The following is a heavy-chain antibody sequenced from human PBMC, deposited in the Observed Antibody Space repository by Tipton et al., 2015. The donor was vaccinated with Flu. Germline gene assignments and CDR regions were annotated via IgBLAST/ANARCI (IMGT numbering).Heavy chain of an antibody. V-gene: IGHV4-38-2*02. J-gene: IGHJ4*02. Sequence: TLSLTCSVSGDSIGYPYFWGWIRQAPGKGLEWIGNIHRSGNGYYKQSLKSRVTMSVDSSNNQFSLRLNSVTAADTAVYYCARGGDVYNSFDYWGQGTLVTVSA. CDR2: IHRSGNG. D-gene: IGHD5-24*01. CDR3: ARGGDVYNSFDY. CDR1: GDSIGYPYF.